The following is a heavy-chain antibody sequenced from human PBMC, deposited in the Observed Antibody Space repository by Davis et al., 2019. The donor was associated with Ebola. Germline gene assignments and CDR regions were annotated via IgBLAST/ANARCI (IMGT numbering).Heavy chain of an antibody. V-gene: IGHV3-7*03. Sequence: GGSLRLSCATSGLTFSNFGMSWVRQAPGKGLEWVATIKKDGVQKFYVDSVKGRFIISRDNARNSLYLQMNSLKNEDTAVYYCARLVAYCGGDCPGDYWGQGTLVTVSS. J-gene: IGHJ4*02. CDR2: IKKDGVQK. D-gene: IGHD2-21*01. CDR1: GLTFSNFG. CDR3: ARLVAYCGGDCPGDY.